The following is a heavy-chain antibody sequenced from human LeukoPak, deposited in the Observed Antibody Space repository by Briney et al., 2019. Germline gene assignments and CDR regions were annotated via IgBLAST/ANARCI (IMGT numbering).Heavy chain of an antibody. Sequence: PGGSLRLSCAASGFTFNNYWMHWVRQAPGKGLLWVSRINTDGSSTSYADSVKGRFTITRDNAKNMVYLQMNSLRGEDTAVYYCARENFDPWGQGTQVTVPS. CDR1: GFTFNNYW. J-gene: IGHJ5*02. CDR2: INTDGSST. V-gene: IGHV3-74*01. CDR3: ARENFDP.